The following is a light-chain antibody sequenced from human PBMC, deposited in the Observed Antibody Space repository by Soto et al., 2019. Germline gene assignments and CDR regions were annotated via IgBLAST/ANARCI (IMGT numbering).Light chain of an antibody. V-gene: IGKV1-5*03. Sequence: IQMTPSPSTLSASVGDRVTITCRASQSISTWLAWYQQEPGKAPKLLIHKASSLQSGVPSRFSGSGSGTDFTLTISSLHPDDFATYYCQQYNSYSPTFGQGTKVDIK. J-gene: IGKJ1*01. CDR3: QQYNSYSPT. CDR2: KAS. CDR1: QSISTW.